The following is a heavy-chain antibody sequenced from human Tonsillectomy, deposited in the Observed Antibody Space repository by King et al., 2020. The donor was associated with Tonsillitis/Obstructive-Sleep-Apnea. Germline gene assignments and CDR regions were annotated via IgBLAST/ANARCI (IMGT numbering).Heavy chain of an antibody. CDR3: ARRLRDSCGYYSYFDF. J-gene: IGHJ4*02. CDR2: IYPGDSDT. V-gene: IGHV5-51*03. Sequence: DVQLVESGAEVKKPGESLKISCKGSGYSFTNYWIGWVRQMPGKGLEWRGIIYPGDSDTRYSPSFQGQVTISADKAISTAYLQWRSLKAPDTAMYYCARRLRDSCGYYSYFDFGGQGTLVTVPS. CDR1: GYSFTNYW. D-gene: IGHD3-22*01.